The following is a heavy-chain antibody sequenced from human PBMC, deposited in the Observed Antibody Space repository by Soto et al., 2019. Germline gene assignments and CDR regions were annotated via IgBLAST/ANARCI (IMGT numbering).Heavy chain of an antibody. J-gene: IGHJ4*02. CDR2: ISYDGSDK. V-gene: IGHV3-30*18. D-gene: IGHD6-25*01. CDR3: AKDWSVAAADYFFDY. CDR1: GFTFSRYG. Sequence: GGSLRLSCAASGFTFSRYGMHWVRQAPGKGLEWVAVISYDGSDKYHTDSVKGRFTISRDNSRDTLFLQMNSLRAEDTAVYYCAKDWSVAAADYFFDYWGQGTLVTVSS.